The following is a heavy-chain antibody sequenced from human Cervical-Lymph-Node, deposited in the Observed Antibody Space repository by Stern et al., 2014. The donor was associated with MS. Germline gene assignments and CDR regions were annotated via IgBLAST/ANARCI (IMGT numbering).Heavy chain of an antibody. CDR2: IKEDGSDK. Sequence: EVQLVESGGGLVQPGGSVRLSCAASGFTFRNYWMSWVRQAPGKGLEWVANIKEDGSDKNYVDSVKGRFAISRDNAKNSLNLQMNSLRVEDTAVYYCVRDGPPRRRDDSNHPNFDYWGPGTLVAVSS. CDR3: VRDGPPRRRDDSNHPNFDY. D-gene: IGHD5-24*01. J-gene: IGHJ4*02. CDR1: GFTFRNYW. V-gene: IGHV3-7*01.